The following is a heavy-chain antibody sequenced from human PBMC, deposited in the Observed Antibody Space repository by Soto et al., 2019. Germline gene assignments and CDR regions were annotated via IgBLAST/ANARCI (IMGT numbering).Heavy chain of an antibody. CDR3: ARMMAACGTAFDY. CDR1: GYSFISSW. J-gene: IGHJ4*02. V-gene: IGHV5-51*01. Sequence: GESLKISCQASGYSFISSWIGWVRQMPGKGLEWMGIIYPGDSDTRYSPSFQGQVTISADKSTSTAYLQWSSLKASDTATYYCARMMAACGTAFDYWGQGXLVNVTS. D-gene: IGHD1-26*01. CDR2: IYPGDSDT.